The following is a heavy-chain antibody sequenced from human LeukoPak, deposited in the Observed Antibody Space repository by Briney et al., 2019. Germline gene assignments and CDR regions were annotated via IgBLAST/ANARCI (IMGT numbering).Heavy chain of an antibody. V-gene: IGHV1-2*02. D-gene: IGHD2-2*01. Sequence: ASVKVSCKASGYTFTGYYMHWVRQAPGQGLEWMGWINPNSGGTNYAQKFQGRVTMTRDTSISTAYMELSRLRSDDTAVYYCARDWGRIVLLPAARPGVNWFDPWGQGTLVTVSS. CDR1: GYTFTGYY. CDR2: INPNSGGT. CDR3: ARDWGRIVLLPAARPGVNWFDP. J-gene: IGHJ5*02.